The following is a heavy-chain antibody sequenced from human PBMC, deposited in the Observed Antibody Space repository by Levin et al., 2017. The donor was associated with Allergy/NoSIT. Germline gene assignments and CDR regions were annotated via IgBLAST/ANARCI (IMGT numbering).Heavy chain of an antibody. CDR2: MNPNSGNT. Sequence: AASVKVSCKASGYTFTSYDINWVRQATGQGLEWMGWMNPNSGNTGYAQKFQGRVTMTRNTSISTAYMELSSLRSEDTAVYYCASRRELYDSSGYWFDPWGQGTLVTVSS. V-gene: IGHV1-8*01. J-gene: IGHJ5*02. CDR3: ASRRELYDSSGYWFDP. CDR1: GYTFTSYD. D-gene: IGHD3-22*01.